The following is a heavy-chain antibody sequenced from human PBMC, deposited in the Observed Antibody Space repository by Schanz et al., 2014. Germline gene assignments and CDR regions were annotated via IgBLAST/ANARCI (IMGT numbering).Heavy chain of an antibody. D-gene: IGHD2-15*01. CDR1: RFTFSSYS. Sequence: EVQLVESGGGLVQPGGSLRLSCAASRFTFSSYSMNWVRQAPGKGLEWVSYISSSSSTRYYADSVKGRFTISRDNAKNSLFLQMNSLRAEDTAVYYCARDFLLEQLGYSHYYYAMDVWGQGTTVTVSS. V-gene: IGHV3-48*01. J-gene: IGHJ6*02. CDR3: ARDFLLEQLGYSHYYYAMDV. CDR2: ISSSSSTR.